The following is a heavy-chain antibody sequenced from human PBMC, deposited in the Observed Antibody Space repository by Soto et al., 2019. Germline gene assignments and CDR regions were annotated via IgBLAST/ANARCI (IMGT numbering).Heavy chain of an antibody. D-gene: IGHD6-13*01. CDR1: GFTFSSYG. Sequence: PGGSLRLSCAASGFTFSSYGMHWVRQAPGKGLEWVAVISYDGNNKYYADSVKGRFTISRDNSKNTLYLQMNSLRAEDTAVYYCAKDLPGIAAAGTFGGFDYWGQGTLVTVSS. V-gene: IGHV3-30*18. CDR2: ISYDGNNK. J-gene: IGHJ4*02. CDR3: AKDLPGIAAAGTFGGFDY.